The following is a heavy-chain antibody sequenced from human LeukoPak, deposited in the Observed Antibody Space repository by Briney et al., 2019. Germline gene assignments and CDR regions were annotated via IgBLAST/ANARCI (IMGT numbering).Heavy chain of an antibody. CDR2: ISYDGSNK. V-gene: IGHV3-30*18. CDR3: AKEVGAAAGTDNTFDY. D-gene: IGHD6-13*01. CDR1: GLTFSSYG. J-gene: IGHJ4*02. Sequence: PGRSLRLSCAASGLTFSSYGMHWVRQAPGKGLEWVAVISYDGSNKYYADSVKGRFTISRDNSKNTLYLQMNSLRAEDTAVYYCAKEVGAAAGTDNTFDYWGQGTLVTVSS.